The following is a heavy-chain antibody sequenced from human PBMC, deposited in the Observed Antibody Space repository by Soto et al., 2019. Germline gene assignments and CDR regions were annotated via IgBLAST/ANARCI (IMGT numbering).Heavy chain of an antibody. CDR1: GGTFSSYA. V-gene: IGHV1-69*13. D-gene: IGHD2-21*02. J-gene: IGHJ3*02. CDR2: IIPIFGTA. Sequence: SVKVSCKASGGTFSSYAISWVRQAPGQGLKWMGGIIPIFGTANYAQKFQGRVTITADESTSTAYMELSSLRSEDTAVYYCARDRAYCGGDCYLRGRTDAFDIWGQGTIVTVSS. CDR3: ARDRAYCGGDCYLRGRTDAFDI.